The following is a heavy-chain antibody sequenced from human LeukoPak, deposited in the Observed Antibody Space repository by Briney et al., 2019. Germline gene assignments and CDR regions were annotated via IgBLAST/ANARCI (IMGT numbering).Heavy chain of an antibody. J-gene: IGHJ5*02. CDR3: AAYYYGSGSYRWFDP. V-gene: IGHV1-69*04. D-gene: IGHD3-10*01. Sequence: EASVKVSCKASGGTFSSYAISWVRQAPGQGLEWMGRIIPILGIANYAQKFQGRVTITADKSTSTAYMELSSLRSEDTAVYYCAAYYYGSGSYRWFDPWGQGTLVTVSS. CDR2: IIPILGIA. CDR1: GGTFSSYA.